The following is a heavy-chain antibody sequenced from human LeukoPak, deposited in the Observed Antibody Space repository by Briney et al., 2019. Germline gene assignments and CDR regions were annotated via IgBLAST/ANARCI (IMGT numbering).Heavy chain of an antibody. CDR1: GFTFSSYG. CDR3: AKSDPYCGGDCYSLYYYGVDV. D-gene: IGHD2-21*02. V-gene: IGHV3-30*18. Sequence: GGSLRLSCAASGFTFSSYGMHWVRQAPGKGLEWVAVISYDGSNKYYADSVKGRFTISRDNSKNTLYLQMNSLRAEDTAVYYCAKSDPYCGGDCYSLYYYGVDVWGQGTTVTVSS. CDR2: ISYDGSNK. J-gene: IGHJ6*02.